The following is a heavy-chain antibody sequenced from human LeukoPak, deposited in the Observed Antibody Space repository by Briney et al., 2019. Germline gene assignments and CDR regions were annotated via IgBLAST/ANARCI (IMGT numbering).Heavy chain of an antibody. CDR1: GFTFSSYA. V-gene: IGHV3-30*01. CDR3: AREGSY. J-gene: IGHJ4*02. Sequence: GRSLRLSCAASGFTFSSYAMHWVRQAPGKGLEWVAVISYDGSNKYYADSVKGRFTISRDNSKNTLYMQMNRLRAEDTAVYYCAREGSYWGQGTLVTVSS. CDR2: ISYDGSNK.